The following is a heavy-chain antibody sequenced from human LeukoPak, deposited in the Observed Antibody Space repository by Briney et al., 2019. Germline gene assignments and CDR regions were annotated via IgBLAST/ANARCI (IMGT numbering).Heavy chain of an antibody. V-gene: IGHV3-30*04. CDR2: ISYDGSNK. CDR1: GFTFSSYA. D-gene: IGHD3-10*01. CDR3: ARGTLLWFGELPHIASYCYYYGMDV. J-gene: IGHJ6*02. Sequence: GGSLRLSCAASGFTFSSYAMHWVRQAPGKGLEWVAVISYDGSNKYYADSVKGRFTISRDNSKNTLYLQMNSLRAEDTAVYYCARGTLLWFGELPHIASYCYYYGMDVWGQGTTVTVSS.